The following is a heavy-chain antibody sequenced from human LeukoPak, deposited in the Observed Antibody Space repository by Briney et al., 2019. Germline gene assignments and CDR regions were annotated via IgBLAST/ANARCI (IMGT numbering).Heavy chain of an antibody. J-gene: IGHJ1*01. Sequence: GGSLRLSCAASGFTFYDYGMSWVRQAPGKGLEGVSYISSSASTIYYADSVKGRFTISRDNAKNSLYLQMNSLRAEDTAVYYCATLDSSREYFQHWGQGTLVTVSS. CDR2: ISSSASTI. CDR3: ATLDSSREYFQH. D-gene: IGHD6-6*01. CDR1: GFTFYDYG. V-gene: IGHV3-48*03.